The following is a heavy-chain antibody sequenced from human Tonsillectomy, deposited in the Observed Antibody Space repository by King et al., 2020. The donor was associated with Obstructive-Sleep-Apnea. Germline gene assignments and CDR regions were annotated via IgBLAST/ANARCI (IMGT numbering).Heavy chain of an antibody. V-gene: IGHV3-64D*06. Sequence: VQLVESGGGLVQPGGSLRLSCSASGFTFSSSAMHWVRQAPGKGLEYVSAISSYGGSTYYADSVKGRFTISRDNSKNTLYLQMSSLRAEDTAVYYCVATNGPDGGHYSYYGMDVWGQGTTVTVSS. CDR2: ISSYGGST. CDR3: VATNGPDGGHYSYYGMDV. D-gene: IGHD2-8*01. CDR1: GFTFSSSA. J-gene: IGHJ6*02.